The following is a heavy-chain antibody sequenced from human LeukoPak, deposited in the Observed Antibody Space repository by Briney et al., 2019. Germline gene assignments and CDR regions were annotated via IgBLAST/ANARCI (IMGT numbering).Heavy chain of an antibody. Sequence: PSETLSLTCAVYGGAFSGYYWSWIRQPPGGGLEWIGEINHSGSTNYNPSLKSRVTISVDTSKNQCSLKLSSVTAADTAVYYCATRRGRGYSYGYDAFDIWGQGTMVTVSS. D-gene: IGHD5-18*01. CDR3: ATRRGRGYSYGYDAFDI. V-gene: IGHV4-34*01. CDR1: GGAFSGYY. CDR2: INHSGST. J-gene: IGHJ3*02.